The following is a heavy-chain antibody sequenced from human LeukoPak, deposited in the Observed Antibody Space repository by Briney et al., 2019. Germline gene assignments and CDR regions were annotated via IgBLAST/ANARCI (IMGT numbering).Heavy chain of an antibody. CDR3: ARAPLLFYYDSSGSYFDY. D-gene: IGHD3-22*01. CDR1: GGSISSGGYY. CDR2: IYYSGST. J-gene: IGHJ4*02. Sequence: SQTLSLTCTVSGGSISSGGYYWGWIRQHPGKGLEWIGYIYYSGSTYYNPSLKSRVTISVDTSKNQFSLKLSSVTAADTAVYYCARAPLLFYYDSSGSYFDYWGQGTLVTVSS. V-gene: IGHV4-31*03.